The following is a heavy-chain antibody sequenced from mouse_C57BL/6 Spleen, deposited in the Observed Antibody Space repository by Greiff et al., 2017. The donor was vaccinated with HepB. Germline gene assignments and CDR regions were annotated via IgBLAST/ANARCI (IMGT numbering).Heavy chain of an antibody. CDR1: GFTFSSYG. J-gene: IGHJ4*01. Sequence: EVQLVESGGDLVKPGGSLKLSCAASGFTFSSYGMSWVRQTPDKRLEWVATISSGGSYTYYPDSVKGRFTISRDNAKNTLYLQMSRLKAEDTAMYYCARHPLLYYDGSSSDYCYAMDYWGQGTSVTVSS. CDR3: ARHPLLYYDGSSSDYCYAMDY. D-gene: IGHD1-1*01. V-gene: IGHV5-6*01. CDR2: ISSGGSYT.